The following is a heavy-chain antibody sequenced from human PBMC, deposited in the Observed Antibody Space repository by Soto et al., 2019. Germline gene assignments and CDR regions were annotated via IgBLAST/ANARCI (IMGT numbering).Heavy chain of an antibody. J-gene: IGHJ4*02. D-gene: IGHD2-21*01. V-gene: IGHV4-39*01. CDR2: IYYSGST. Sequence: KSSETLSLTCTVSGGSITSRSYYWGWIRQPPGKGLEWIGSIYYSGSTYYNPSLKSRVSISVDTSKNQFSLKLGSVTAADTAVYYCARHLGLFHFDYWGQGTLVTVSS. CDR3: ARHLGLFHFDY. CDR1: GGSITSRSYY.